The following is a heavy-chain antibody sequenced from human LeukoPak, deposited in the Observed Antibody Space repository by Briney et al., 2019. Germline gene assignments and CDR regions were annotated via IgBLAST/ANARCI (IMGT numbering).Heavy chain of an antibody. CDR2: IYHSGSI. V-gene: IGHV4-4*02. Sequence: SETLSLTCAVSGGSINSSNRWSWVRQPPGKGLEWIGEIYHSGSINYNPSLKSRVTISVDKSKNRFSLQLSSVTAADTAVYYCARDLMIAYYFDYWGQGTLVTVSS. CDR1: GGSINSSNR. D-gene: IGHD3-22*01. CDR3: ARDLMIAYYFDY. J-gene: IGHJ4*02.